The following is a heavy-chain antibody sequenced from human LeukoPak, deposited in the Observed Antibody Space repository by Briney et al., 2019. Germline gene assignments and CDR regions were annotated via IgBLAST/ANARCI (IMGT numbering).Heavy chain of an antibody. D-gene: IGHD4-11*01. J-gene: IGHJ6*02. CDR3: ARGRNFLFYYYGMDV. CDR2: INHSGST. Sequence: SETLSLTCAVYGGSFSGYYWSWIRQPPGGGLEWIGEINHSGSTNYNPSLKSRVTISVDTSKNQFSLKLSSVTAADTAVYYCARGRNFLFYYYGMDVWGQGTTVTVSS. V-gene: IGHV4-34*01. CDR1: GGSFSGYY.